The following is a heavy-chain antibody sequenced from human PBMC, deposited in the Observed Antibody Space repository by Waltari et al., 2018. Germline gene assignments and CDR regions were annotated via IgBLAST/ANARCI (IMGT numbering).Heavy chain of an antibody. V-gene: IGHV3-30-3*01. CDR3: AREYTGGGQLFQFLDY. CDR1: GFSLSGYA. D-gene: IGHD6-6*01. CDR2: ITYDVSKK. J-gene: IGHJ4*02. Sequence: QVQLAESGGGVVQPGRCLGLSCEAAGFSLSGYAVDWVRQAPGKGLEWVAIITYDVSKKYYADSVKGRFTISRDNSKNTLYLQMNSLRAEDTAVYYCAREYTGGGQLFQFLDYWGQGTLVTVSS.